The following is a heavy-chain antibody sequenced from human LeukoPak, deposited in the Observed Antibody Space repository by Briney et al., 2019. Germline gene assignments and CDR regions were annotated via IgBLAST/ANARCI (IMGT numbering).Heavy chain of an antibody. CDR2: IIPIFGTA. J-gene: IGHJ3*02. Sequence: SVKVSCKASGGTFSSYAISWVRQAPGQGLEWMGRIIPIFGTANYAQKFQGRVTITADKSTSTAYMELSSLRSEDTAVYYCARELGDYGDYVDAFDIWGQGTMVTVSS. V-gene: IGHV1-69*06. CDR1: GGTFSSYA. CDR3: ARELGDYGDYVDAFDI. D-gene: IGHD4-17*01.